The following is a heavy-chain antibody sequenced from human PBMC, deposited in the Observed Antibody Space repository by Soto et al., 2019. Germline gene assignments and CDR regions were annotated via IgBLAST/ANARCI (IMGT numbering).Heavy chain of an antibody. V-gene: IGHV3-33*01. CDR1: GFTFSSYS. CDR2: IWYDGSNK. Sequence: QVQLVESGGGVVQPGRSLRLSCAASGFTFSSYSMHWVRQAPGKGQEWVAVIWYDGSNKYYADSVKGRFTISRDNSKNTLHLQMNSLRAEDTAVYYCARELWFGELFLDYYYYGMDVCGQGTTVTVSS. CDR3: ARELWFGELFLDYYYYGMDV. D-gene: IGHD3-10*01. J-gene: IGHJ6*02.